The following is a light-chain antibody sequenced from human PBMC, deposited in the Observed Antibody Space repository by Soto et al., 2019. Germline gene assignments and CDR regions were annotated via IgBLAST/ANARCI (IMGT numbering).Light chain of an antibody. CDR1: SSDVGYYNY. J-gene: IGLJ1*01. CDR2: DVS. V-gene: IGLV2-11*01. CDR3: CSYAGSYTFYV. Sequence: HSVLSQPRSVSGFPGQSVTISYTGTSSDVGYYNYVSWYQQHPGTAPKLMIYDVSMRPSGVPDRFSGSKSGNTASLTISGLQAEDEADYYCCSYAGSYTFYVFGTGTKVTVL.